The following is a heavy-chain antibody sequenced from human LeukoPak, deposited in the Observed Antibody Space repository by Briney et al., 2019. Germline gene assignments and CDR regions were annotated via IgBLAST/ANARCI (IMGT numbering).Heavy chain of an antibody. D-gene: IGHD3-10*01. CDR2: ISSSSSYI. CDR1: GFTFSSYS. CDR3: ARYPDGSGSYCDY. V-gene: IGHV3-21*01. Sequence: KPGGSLRLSCAASGFTFSSYSMNWVRQAPGKGLEWVSSISSSSSYIYYADSVKGRFTISRDNAKNSLYLQMNSLRAEDTAVYYCARYPDGSGSYCDYWGQGTLVTVSS. J-gene: IGHJ4*02.